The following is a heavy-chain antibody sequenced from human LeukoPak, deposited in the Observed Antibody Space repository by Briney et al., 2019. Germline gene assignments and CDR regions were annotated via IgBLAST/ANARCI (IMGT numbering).Heavy chain of an antibody. D-gene: IGHD6-13*01. J-gene: IGHJ4*02. Sequence: GGSLRLSCAASGFTLRSYEMIWVRQAPGKGLEWVSYISSSGSNKYYAASVKGRLTISRDNATNSLYLQMNSLRAEDTAVYYGARYGSIAAAGTFDYWGQGTLVTVSS. CDR2: ISSSGSNK. V-gene: IGHV3-48*03. CDR1: GFTLRSYE. CDR3: ARYGSIAAAGTFDY.